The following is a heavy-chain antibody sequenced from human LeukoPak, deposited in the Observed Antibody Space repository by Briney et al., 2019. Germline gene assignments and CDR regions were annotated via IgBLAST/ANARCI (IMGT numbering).Heavy chain of an antibody. Sequence: SETLSLTCTVSGGSISSYYWSWIRQPPGKGLEWIGYIYYSGSTSYNPSLKSRVTISVDTSKNQFSLKLSSVTAADTAVYYCASYGPGPDYWGQGTLVTVSS. D-gene: IGHD3-16*01. J-gene: IGHJ4*02. V-gene: IGHV4-59*01. CDR1: GGSISSYY. CDR2: IYYSGST. CDR3: ASYGPGPDY.